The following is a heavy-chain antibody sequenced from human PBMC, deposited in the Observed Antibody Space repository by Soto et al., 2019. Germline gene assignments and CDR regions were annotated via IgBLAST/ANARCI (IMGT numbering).Heavy chain of an antibody. V-gene: IGHV4-34*01. CDR2: INHSGST. D-gene: IGHD4-17*01. Sequence: QVQLQQWGAGLLKPSETLSLTCAVYGGSFSGYYWSWIRQPPGKGLEWIGEINHSGSTNYNPSLKSRVTISVDTSKNQFSLKLSSVTAADTAVYYCAGAFDDYGDWYFDLWGRGTLVTVSS. J-gene: IGHJ2*01. CDR1: GGSFSGYY. CDR3: AGAFDDYGDWYFDL.